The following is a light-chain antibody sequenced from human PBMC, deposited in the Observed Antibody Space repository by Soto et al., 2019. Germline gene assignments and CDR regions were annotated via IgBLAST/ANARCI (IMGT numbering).Light chain of an antibody. CDR1: QSLSSSY. V-gene: IGKV3-20*01. CDR3: QQYGSSPIT. CDR2: GAS. Sequence: EIVLTQSPGSLSLSPGERATLSCRSSQSLSSSYIAWYQQKPGQAPRLLIYGASSRATGSPDRFSGSGSGTDFTLTISRLEPEDFAVYYCQQYGSSPITFGQGTRLEIK. J-gene: IGKJ5*01.